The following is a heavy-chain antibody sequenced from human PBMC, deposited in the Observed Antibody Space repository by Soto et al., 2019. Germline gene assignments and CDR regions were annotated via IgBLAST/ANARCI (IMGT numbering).Heavy chain of an antibody. CDR1: GYTFTSYA. CDR2: INAGNGNT. Sequence: QVQLVQSGAEVKKPGASVKVSCKASGYTFTSYAMHWVRQAPGQRLEWMGWINAGNGNTKYSQKFQGRVTMTRDTSASTGYMELSSLSSEDTAVYYCVRSVAVPAAPDYWGQGTLVTVSS. V-gene: IGHV1-3*01. J-gene: IGHJ4*02. D-gene: IGHD2-2*01. CDR3: VRSVAVPAAPDY.